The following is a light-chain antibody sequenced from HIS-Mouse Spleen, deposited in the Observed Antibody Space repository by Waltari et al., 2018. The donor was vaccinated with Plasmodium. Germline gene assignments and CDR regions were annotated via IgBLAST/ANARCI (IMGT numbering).Light chain of an antibody. CDR3: QQYNNWPLT. CDR1: QSVSSN. V-gene: IGKV3-15*01. Sequence: EIVMTQSPATLSVSPGESATPSCRASQSVSSNLAWYQQKPGQAPRLLIYGASTRATGIPARFSGSGSGTEFTLTISSMQSEDFAVYYCQQYNNWPLTFGGGTKVEIK. J-gene: IGKJ4*01. CDR2: GAS.